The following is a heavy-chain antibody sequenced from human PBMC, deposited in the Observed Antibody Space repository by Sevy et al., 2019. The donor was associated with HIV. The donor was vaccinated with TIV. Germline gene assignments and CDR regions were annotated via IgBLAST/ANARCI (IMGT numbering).Heavy chain of an antibody. J-gene: IGHJ4*02. D-gene: IGHD1-26*01. V-gene: IGHV5-51*01. Sequence: GESLKISCKGSGYTFSPYWIAWVRQMPGQGLEGMGIILPSDSDTEYSPSFQGHVTISVDKSINTVYLQWSSLKASDSAMYYCARQGDLDYFDYWGQGTLVTVSS. CDR1: GYTFSPYW. CDR2: ILPSDSDT. CDR3: ARQGDLDYFDY.